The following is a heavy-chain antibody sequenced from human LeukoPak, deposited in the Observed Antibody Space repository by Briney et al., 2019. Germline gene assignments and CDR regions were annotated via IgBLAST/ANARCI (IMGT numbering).Heavy chain of an antibody. CDR3: AKEFVRDPSDRITMVRGVDY. D-gene: IGHD3-10*01. CDR2: ISGSGGST. CDR1: GFTFSSYA. J-gene: IGHJ4*02. V-gene: IGHV3-23*01. Sequence: PGESLRLSCAASGFTFSSYAMSWARQAPGKGLEWVSAISGSGGSTYYADSVKGRFTIPRDNSKNTLYLQMNSLRAEDTAVYYCAKEFVRDPSDRITMVRGVDYWGQGTLVTVSS.